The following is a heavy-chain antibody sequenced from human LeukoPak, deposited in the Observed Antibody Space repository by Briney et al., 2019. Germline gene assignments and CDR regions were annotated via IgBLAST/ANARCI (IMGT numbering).Heavy chain of an antibody. CDR1: GLIVSNYW. CDR3: AKARGTTGWLPYFDY. V-gene: IGHV3-7*03. CDR2: IKQDGSEK. Sequence: GGSLRLSCAASGLIVSNYWMSWVRQAPGKGLEWVANIKQDGSEKYYVDSVKGRFTISRDNSRNTLWLQMNSLRAEDTAIYYCAKARGTTGWLPYFDYWGQGALVTVSS. D-gene: IGHD6-19*01. J-gene: IGHJ4*02.